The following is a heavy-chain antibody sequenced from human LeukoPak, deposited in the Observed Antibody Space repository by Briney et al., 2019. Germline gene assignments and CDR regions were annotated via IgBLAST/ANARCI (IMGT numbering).Heavy chain of an antibody. J-gene: IGHJ6*02. CDR1: GFTVSTNY. V-gene: IGHV3-66*01. CDR3: ARGSWDYYYGMDV. CDR2: IYSGGST. Sequence: GGSLRLSCAASGFTVSTNYMSWVRQAPGKGLEWVSAIYSGGSTYYADSVKGRFTISRDNSKNTLYLQMNSLRAEDTAVYYCARGSWDYYYGMDVWGQGTTVTVSS.